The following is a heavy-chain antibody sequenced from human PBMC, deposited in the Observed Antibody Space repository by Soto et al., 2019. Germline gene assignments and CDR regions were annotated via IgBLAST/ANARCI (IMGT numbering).Heavy chain of an antibody. Sequence: TLSLTCTVSGGSISSGGYYWSWIRQHPGKGLEWIGYIYYSGSTYYNPSLKSRVTISVDTSKNQFSLKLSSVTAADTAVYYCARDGLGYYDSSVYYSGPDAFDIWGQGTMVTVSS. D-gene: IGHD3-22*01. CDR2: IYYSGST. V-gene: IGHV4-31*03. CDR3: ARDGLGYYDSSVYYSGPDAFDI. CDR1: GGSISSGGYY. J-gene: IGHJ3*02.